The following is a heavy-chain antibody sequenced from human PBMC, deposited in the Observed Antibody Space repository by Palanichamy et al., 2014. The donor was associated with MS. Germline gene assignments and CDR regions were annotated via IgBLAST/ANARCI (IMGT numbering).Heavy chain of an antibody. CDR3: ARDRGGNYHPEYYFDF. CDR2: INPNSGAT. CDR1: GYTFTSNF. D-gene: IGHD4-23*01. Sequence: QVQPVQSGAEVKRPGASVKVSCKTSGYTFTSNFIHWVRQAPGQGLEWMGWINPNSGATNYAQNFQGRVTMTRVASITTSYMEVNWLRSDDTAVYFCARDRGGNYHPEYYFDFWGQGTLVTVSS. V-gene: IGHV1-2*02. J-gene: IGHJ4*02.